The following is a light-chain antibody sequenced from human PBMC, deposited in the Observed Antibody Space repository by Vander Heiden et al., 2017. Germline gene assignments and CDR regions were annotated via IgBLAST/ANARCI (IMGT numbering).Light chain of an antibody. V-gene: IGKV1-39*01. CDR1: QNINNY. Sequence: DIQMTQSPSSLSASVGDRVTITCRASQNINNYLNWYQQKPRKAPKLLIYAAASLKSGVPSRFSGSGSGTDFTLTISSLQPEDFATYYCQQSFSTPRTFGQGTKVEVK. CDR2: AAA. J-gene: IGKJ1*01. CDR3: QQSFSTPRT.